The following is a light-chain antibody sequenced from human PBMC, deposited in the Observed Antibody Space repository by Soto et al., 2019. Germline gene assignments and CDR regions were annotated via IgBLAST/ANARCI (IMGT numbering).Light chain of an antibody. CDR1: SSDVGRYNY. Sequence: QSALTQPASVSGSPGQSIAISCTGTSSDVGRYNYVSWYQQHPGKALKVIIYDVSNRPSGVSNRFSCSKSGNTASLTISGLQAEDEADYYCSSYTSSSTEVFGTGTKVTVL. J-gene: IGLJ1*01. CDR3: SSYTSSSTEV. V-gene: IGLV2-14*03. CDR2: DVS.